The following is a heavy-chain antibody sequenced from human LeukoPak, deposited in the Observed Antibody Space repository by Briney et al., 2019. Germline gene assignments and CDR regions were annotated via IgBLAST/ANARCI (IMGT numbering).Heavy chain of an antibody. D-gene: IGHD3-9*01. CDR2: ISGSGVRT. V-gene: IGHV3-23*01. CDR3: ARAPVLRYFDWLLSYYMDV. J-gene: IGHJ6*03. Sequence: GGSLRLSCAASGFTFGSYAMSWVRQAPGKGLEWVSGISGSGVRTYYADSVKGRFTISRDNSKNTLYLQMNSLRAEDTAVYYCARAPVLRYFDWLLSYYMDVWGKGTTVTISS. CDR1: GFTFGSYA.